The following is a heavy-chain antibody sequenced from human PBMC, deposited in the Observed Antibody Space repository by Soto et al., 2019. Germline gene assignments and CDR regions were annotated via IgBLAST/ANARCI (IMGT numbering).Heavy chain of an antibody. CDR3: AGEIAEWLSETDTYYYRDV. V-gene: IGHV1-18*01. CDR2: ISGYNGQT. CDR1: GYSFTTFG. J-gene: IGHJ6*03. D-gene: IGHD3-3*01. Sequence: QVQLEQSGAEVKRPGASVKVSCKASGYSFTTFGLNWVRQAPGQGLEWMGWISGYNGQTIYAQKVQGRVTMTTDTSTSTAYMELRSLRSDDTAVYYGAGEIAEWLSETDTYYYRDVWGKGTSVTVSS.